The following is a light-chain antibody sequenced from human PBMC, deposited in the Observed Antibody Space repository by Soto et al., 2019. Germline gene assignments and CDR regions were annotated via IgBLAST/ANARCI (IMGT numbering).Light chain of an antibody. V-gene: IGKV3-15*01. CDR3: QQYNNWPLT. J-gene: IGKJ4*01. CDR1: HRVSSY. CDR2: ATS. Sequence: IVMTQSPATLSVSPGERATLSCRASHRVSSYLARYQQKPGQPPRLLIYATSTSATGIPARFSARGSGTELTVTNSSLQSEDFAVYYCQQYNNWPLTFGGGTKVDIK.